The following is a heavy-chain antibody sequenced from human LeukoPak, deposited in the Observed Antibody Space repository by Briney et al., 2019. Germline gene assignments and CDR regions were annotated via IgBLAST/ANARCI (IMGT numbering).Heavy chain of an antibody. D-gene: IGHD3-16*01. J-gene: IGHJ5*01. Sequence: SSETLSLTCGVSGYSISSGYYWGWIRQSPGKGLEWIASIYNSGTTFYNPSLKSRVTLSVDTSKNQFSLKMRSVTAADTAVYYCARPNTWITEGFDFWGQGILVTVSS. CDR2: IYNSGTT. V-gene: IGHV4-38-2*01. CDR1: GYSISSGYY. CDR3: ARPNTWITEGFDF.